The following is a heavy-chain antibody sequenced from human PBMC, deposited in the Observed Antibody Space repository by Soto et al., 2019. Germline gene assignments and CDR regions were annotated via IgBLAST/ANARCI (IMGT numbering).Heavy chain of an antibody. D-gene: IGHD6-6*01. CDR2: INHSGST. Sequence: SETLSLTCAVYGGSFSGYYWSWIRQPPGKGLEWIGEINHSGSTNYNPSLKSRVTISVDTSKNQFSLKLSSVTAADTAVYYCARESTSLFEYSSSSAYWDWGQGTLVTVSS. CDR1: GGSFSGYY. CDR3: ARESTSLFEYSSSSAYWD. V-gene: IGHV4-34*01. J-gene: IGHJ4*02.